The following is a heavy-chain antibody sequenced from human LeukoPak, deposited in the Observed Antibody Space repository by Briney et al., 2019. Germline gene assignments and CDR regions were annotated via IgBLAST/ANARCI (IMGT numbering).Heavy chain of an antibody. CDR3: ARVSVGAYYNAYYFDY. CDR2: INHSGST. J-gene: IGHJ4*02. D-gene: IGHD1-26*01. V-gene: IGHV4-34*01. Sequence: SETLSLTCVVYGGSFSGYYWSWIRQPPGKGLEWIGEINHSGSTNYNPSLKSRVTISVDTSKNQFSLKLSSVTAADTAVYYCARVSVGAYYNAYYFDYWGQGTLVTVSS. CDR1: GGSFSGYY.